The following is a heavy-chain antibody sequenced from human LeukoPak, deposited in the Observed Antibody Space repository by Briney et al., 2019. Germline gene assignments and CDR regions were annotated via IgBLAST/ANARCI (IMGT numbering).Heavy chain of an antibody. CDR3: ARELQWELEAFDI. D-gene: IGHD1-26*01. CDR2: IYYSGST. J-gene: IGHJ3*02. CDR1: GGSISSGGYY. V-gene: IGHV4-31*03. Sequence: SQTLSLTCTVSGGSISSGGYYWSWIRQHPGKGLEWIGYIYYSGSTYYNPSLKSRVTISVDTSKNQFSLKLSSVTAADTAVYYCARELQWELEAFDIWGQGTMVTVSS.